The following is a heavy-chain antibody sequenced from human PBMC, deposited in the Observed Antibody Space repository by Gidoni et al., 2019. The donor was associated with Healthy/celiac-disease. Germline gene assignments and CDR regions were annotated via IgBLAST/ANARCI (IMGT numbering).Heavy chain of an antibody. CDR1: GFPFSSCA. D-gene: IGHD5-18*01. J-gene: IGHJ4*02. V-gene: IGHV3-23*04. CDR3: ARSSGYSYGDFDY. Sequence: EVQLVESGGGLVQPGGPLRPPCAASGFPFSSCASSWVRQAPGKGLEWVSAISGSGGSTYYADAVKGRFTISRDNSKNTLYLQMNSLRAEDTAVYYCARSSGYSYGDFDYWGQGTLVTVSS. CDR2: ISGSGGST.